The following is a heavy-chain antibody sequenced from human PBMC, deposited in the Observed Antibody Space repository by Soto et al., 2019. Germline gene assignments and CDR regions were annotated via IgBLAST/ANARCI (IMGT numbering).Heavy chain of an antibody. CDR2: IYYSGST. CDR3: AIGDYDLYYYGMDV. Sequence: SETLSLTCTVSGGSISSGGYYWSWIRQHPGKGLEWIGYIYYSGSTYYNPSLKSRVTISVDTSKNQFSLKLSSVTAADTAVYYCAIGDYDLYYYGMDVWGQGTTVTVS. CDR1: GGSISSGGYY. J-gene: IGHJ6*02. V-gene: IGHV4-31*03. D-gene: IGHD4-17*01.